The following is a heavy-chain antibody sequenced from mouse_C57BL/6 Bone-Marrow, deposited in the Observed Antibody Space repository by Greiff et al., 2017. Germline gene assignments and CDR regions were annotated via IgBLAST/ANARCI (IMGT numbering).Heavy chain of an antibody. D-gene: IGHD1-1*01. CDR2: IDPEDGET. CDR3: TRSLIYSGTSY. V-gene: IGHV14-2*01. CDR1: GFNIKDYY. Sequence: EVKLMESGAELVKPGASVKLSCTASGFNIKDYYIHWVKQRTEQGLEWIGRIDPEDGETKYATKFQAKATITADTSSNTAYLQLSSLTSEDTAVYYCTRSLIYSGTSYWGQGTTLTVSS. J-gene: IGHJ2*01.